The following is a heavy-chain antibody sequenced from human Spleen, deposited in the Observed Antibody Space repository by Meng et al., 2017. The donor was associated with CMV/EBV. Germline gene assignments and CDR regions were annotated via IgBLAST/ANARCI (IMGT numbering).Heavy chain of an antibody. CDR1: GFTFNSYS. V-gene: IGHV3-48*04. CDR3: ARDSLELENGWFDP. D-gene: IGHD3-3*01. CDR2: ISESGLTT. Sequence: GGSLRLSCAASGFTFNSYSMNWVRQSPGKGLEWVSYISESGLTTYYADSVRGRFTISRENAKNEIYLRMNSLRAEDTAVYYCARDSLELENGWFDPWGQGTLVTVSS. J-gene: IGHJ5*02.